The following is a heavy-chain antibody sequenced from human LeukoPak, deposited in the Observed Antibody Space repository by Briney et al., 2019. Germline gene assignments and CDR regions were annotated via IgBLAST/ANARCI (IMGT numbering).Heavy chain of an antibody. CDR1: GFTFSSYE. CDR2: VSSSGSTI. Sequence: GGSLRLSCAASGFTFSSYEMNWVRQAPGKGLEWVSYVSSSGSTIYYADSVKGRFTISRDNAKNSLYLQMNSLRAEDTAVYYCARGGLRYYYYGMDVWGQGTTVTVSS. J-gene: IGHJ6*02. CDR3: ARGGLRYYYYGMDV. V-gene: IGHV3-48*03.